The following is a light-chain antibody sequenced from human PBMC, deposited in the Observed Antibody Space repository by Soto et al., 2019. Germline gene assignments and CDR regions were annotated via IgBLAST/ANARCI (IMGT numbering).Light chain of an antibody. CDR1: QSIIRW. CDR2: DAS. J-gene: IGKJ4*01. V-gene: IGKV1-5*01. CDR3: QNYNSYIII. Sequence: IQMTHSPSTLSASVLYIVTITFRTGQSIIRWLAWYQQKPGEAPKLLIYDASTLESGVPSRFSGSGSGTDFTLTISSLQPDDVATYYCQNYNSYIIIFGGGTKVDIK.